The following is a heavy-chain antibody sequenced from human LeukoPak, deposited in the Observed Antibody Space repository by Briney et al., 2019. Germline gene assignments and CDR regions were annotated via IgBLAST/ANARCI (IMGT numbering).Heavy chain of an antibody. CDR3: ARSSGSFYNYDAFDI. D-gene: IGHD1-26*01. CDR2: IYHSGST. Sequence: SETLSLTCTVSGYSISSGYYWGWIQQPAGKGLEWIVSIYHSGSTYYNPSLKSRVTISVDTSKNQFSLKLSSVTAADTAVYYCARSSGSFYNYDAFDIWGQGTMVTVSS. J-gene: IGHJ3*02. V-gene: IGHV4-38-2*02. CDR1: GYSISSGYY.